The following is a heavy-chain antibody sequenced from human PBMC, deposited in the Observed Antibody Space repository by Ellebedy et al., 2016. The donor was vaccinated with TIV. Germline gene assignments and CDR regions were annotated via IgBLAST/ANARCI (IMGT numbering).Heavy chain of an antibody. D-gene: IGHD3-10*01. CDR1: GFTFSSYA. CDR3: AAVPFRGVIMAHRGMDV. J-gene: IGHJ6*02. Sequence: GESLKISXAASGFTFSSYAMSWVRQAPGKGLEWVSAISGSGGSTYYADSVKGRFTISRDNSKNTLYLQMNSLRAEDTAVYYCAAVPFRGVIMAHRGMDVWGQGTTVTVSS. CDR2: ISGSGGST. V-gene: IGHV3-23*01.